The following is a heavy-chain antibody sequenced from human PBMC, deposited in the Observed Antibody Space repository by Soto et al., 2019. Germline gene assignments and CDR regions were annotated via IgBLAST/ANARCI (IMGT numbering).Heavy chain of an antibody. J-gene: IGHJ3*02. V-gene: IGHV4-39*01. D-gene: IGHD3-3*01. CDR3: ASGITIFGVVSDAFDI. CDR2: IYYSGST. CDR1: GGSISSSSYY. Sequence: LSLTCTVSGGSISSSSYYWGWIRQPPGKGLEWIGSIYYSGSTYYNPSLKSRVTISVDTSKNQFSLKLSSVTAADTAVYYCASGITIFGVVSDAFDIWGQGTMVTVSS.